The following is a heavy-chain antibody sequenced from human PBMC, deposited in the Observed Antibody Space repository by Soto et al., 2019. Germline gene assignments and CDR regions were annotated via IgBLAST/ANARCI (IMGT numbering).Heavy chain of an antibody. V-gene: IGHV1-69*09. Sequence: QVQLLQSGTEVKRPGSSVKVSCRASGVSFNSYGFAWVRQAPGRGLEWVGKINPASQLRNCQQSLQGRVTITADTSTRTAYMELSGLTSEDTAVYYCARMKLARLDHWGQGTRVTVS. J-gene: IGHJ4*02. CDR1: GVSFNSYG. CDR2: INPASQLR. CDR3: ARMKLARLDH.